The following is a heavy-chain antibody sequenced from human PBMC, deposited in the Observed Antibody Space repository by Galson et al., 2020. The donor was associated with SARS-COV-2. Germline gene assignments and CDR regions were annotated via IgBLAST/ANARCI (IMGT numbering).Heavy chain of an antibody. CDR2: ISFDESEK. CDR3: AKDSEDCSGSICDYYYYYAMDV. Sequence: AGSLSLSCAASAFTLTTYGIHWVSQAPGKGLEWVASISFDESEKYYANSVKGRFSVSRDNSNNTRFLQMNSLRAEDAAIYYCAKDSEDCSGSICDYYYYYAMDVWGQGTTVTVSS. D-gene: IGHD2-15*01. CDR1: AFTLTTYG. V-gene: IGHV3-30*18. J-gene: IGHJ6*02.